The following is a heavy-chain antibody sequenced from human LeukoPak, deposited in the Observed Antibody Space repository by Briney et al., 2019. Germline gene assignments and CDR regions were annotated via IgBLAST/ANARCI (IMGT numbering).Heavy chain of an antibody. V-gene: IGHV3-30*04. D-gene: IGHD1-26*01. CDR2: ISYDGSNK. Sequence: PGGSLRLSCAASGFTFSSYAMHWVRQAPGEGLEWVAVISYDGSNKYYADSVKGRFTISRDNSKNTLYLQMNSLRAEDTAVYYCARENLVGATKAAFDIWGQGTMVTVSS. CDR1: GFTFSSYA. CDR3: ARENLVGATKAAFDI. J-gene: IGHJ3*02.